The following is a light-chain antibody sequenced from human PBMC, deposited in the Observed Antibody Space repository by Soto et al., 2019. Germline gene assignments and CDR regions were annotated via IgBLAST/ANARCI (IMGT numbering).Light chain of an antibody. CDR2: NVS. CDR3: TSYTGSTTYF. V-gene: IGLV2-14*03. CDR1: TSDFNYYNS. Sequence: QSVLTQPASVSGSPGQSITISCTGTTSDFNYYNSVSWYQHHPGQAPKLMIYNVSNRPSGVSYRFSGSKSGNTASLTISGLQAEDEADYYCTSYTGSTTYFFGTGTKVTVL. J-gene: IGLJ1*01.